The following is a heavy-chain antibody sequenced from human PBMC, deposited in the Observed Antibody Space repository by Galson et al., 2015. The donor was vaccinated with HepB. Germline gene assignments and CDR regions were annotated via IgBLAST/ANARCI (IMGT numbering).Heavy chain of an antibody. V-gene: IGHV1-3*01. CDR1: GYTFTSYA. CDR3: ARDDSSSWYPYFDY. Sequence: SVKVSCKASGYTFTSYAMHWVRQAPGQRLEWMGWINAGNGNTKYSQKFQGRVTITRDTSASTAYMELSSLRSEDTAVYYCARDDSSSWYPYFDYWAREPWSPSPQ. CDR2: INAGNGNT. J-gene: IGHJ4*02. D-gene: IGHD6-13*01.